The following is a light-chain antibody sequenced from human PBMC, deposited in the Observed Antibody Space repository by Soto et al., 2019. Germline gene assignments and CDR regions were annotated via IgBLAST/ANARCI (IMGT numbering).Light chain of an antibody. CDR2: GAS. CDR1: QSVGKYY. CDR3: QRYATYPLT. Sequence: IVLTQSPGTLSLSPGEVATLSCRASQSVGKYYFAWYQHKSGQAPRLLIHGASNRATGIPERFSGSGSVTDFTLTISRLEPEAFVAYYCQRYATYPLTVVVETKVEIK. V-gene: IGKV3-20*01. J-gene: IGKJ4*01.